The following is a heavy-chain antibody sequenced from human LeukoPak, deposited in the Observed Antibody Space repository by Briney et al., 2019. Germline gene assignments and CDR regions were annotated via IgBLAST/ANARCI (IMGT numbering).Heavy chain of an antibody. CDR2: INSDGSST. J-gene: IGHJ4*02. CDR3: ARAIGYSYWIDY. V-gene: IGHV3-74*01. Sequence: GGSLRLSCAASGFTFSSYWMHWVRQAPGKGLVWVSRINSDGSSTSYPDSVKGRFTISRDNAKNTLYLQMNSLRAEDTAVYYCARAIGYSYWIDYWGQGTLVTVSS. CDR1: GFTFSSYW. D-gene: IGHD5-18*01.